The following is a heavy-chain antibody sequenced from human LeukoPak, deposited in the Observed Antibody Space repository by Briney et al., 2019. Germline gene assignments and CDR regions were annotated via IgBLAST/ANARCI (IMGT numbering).Heavy chain of an antibody. D-gene: IGHD6-13*01. Sequence: PSETLSLTCTVSGGSISSYYWGWIRQPPGKGLEWIGSIYYNGNTYYTPSLKSRVTISVGTSINQFYLNLSSVTAADTAVYYCAREGGYSSTWYRNWFGPWGQGILVTVSS. CDR1: GGSISSYY. V-gene: IGHV4-39*07. J-gene: IGHJ5*02. CDR3: AREGGYSSTWYRNWFGP. CDR2: IYYNGNT.